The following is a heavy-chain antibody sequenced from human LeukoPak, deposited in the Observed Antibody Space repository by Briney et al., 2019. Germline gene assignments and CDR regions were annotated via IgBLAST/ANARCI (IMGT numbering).Heavy chain of an antibody. D-gene: IGHD3-10*01. V-gene: IGHV1-8*01. CDR3: ARHLEAHYYGSGNGMDV. CDR1: GYTFTSYD. Sequence: ASVKVSCKASGYTFTSYDINWVRQATGQGLEWMGWMNPNSGNTGYAQKFQGRVTMTRNTSISTAYMELSSLRSEDTAVYYCARHLEAHYYGSGNGMDVWGQGTTVTVSS. J-gene: IGHJ6*02. CDR2: MNPNSGNT.